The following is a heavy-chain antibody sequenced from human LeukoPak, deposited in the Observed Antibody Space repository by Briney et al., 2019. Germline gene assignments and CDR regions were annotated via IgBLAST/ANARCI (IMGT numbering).Heavy chain of an antibody. CDR2: INPNSGGT. J-gene: IGHJ4*02. CDR1: GYTFTCYY. Sequence: VASVKVSCKASGYTFTCYYMHWVRPAPGQGLEWMGWINPNSGGTNYAQKFQGRVTMTRDTSISTAYMELSRLRSDDTAVYYCARPLYYYYDSSGYSAGYWGQGTLVTVSS. V-gene: IGHV1-2*02. D-gene: IGHD3-22*01. CDR3: ARPLYYYYDSSGYSAGY.